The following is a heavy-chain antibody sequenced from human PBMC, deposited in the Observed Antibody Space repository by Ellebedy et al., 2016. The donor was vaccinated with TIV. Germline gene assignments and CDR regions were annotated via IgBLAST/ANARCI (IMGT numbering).Heavy chain of an antibody. J-gene: IGHJ3*02. CDR1: GFTFSIYA. CDR2: ISGSGETT. CDR3: TKRGVGWAAFDI. Sequence: GESLKISCAASGFTFSIYAMNWVRQAPGKGLEWVSAISGSGETTYYADSVKGRFTISRDNSQDTVHLQMNSLRAEDTAVYYCTKRGVGWAAFDIWGPGTMVTVSS. V-gene: IGHV3-23*01. D-gene: IGHD6-19*01.